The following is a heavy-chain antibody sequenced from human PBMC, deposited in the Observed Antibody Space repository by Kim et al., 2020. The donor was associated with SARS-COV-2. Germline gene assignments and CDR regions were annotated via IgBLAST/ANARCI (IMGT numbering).Heavy chain of an antibody. D-gene: IGHD3-3*01. CDR2: IDAKGGAI. CDR3: TRNVDGRSGLFDV. J-gene: IGHJ3*01. CDR1: GFTFSGYW. V-gene: IGHV3-74*01. Sequence: GGSLRLSCAASGFTFSGYWMHWVHQVPGKGLVWVARIDAKGGAITYADSVKGRFTISRDNAKNTLYLYLNSLRPEDTAFYHCTRNVDGRSGLFDVWGQGTMVTVST.